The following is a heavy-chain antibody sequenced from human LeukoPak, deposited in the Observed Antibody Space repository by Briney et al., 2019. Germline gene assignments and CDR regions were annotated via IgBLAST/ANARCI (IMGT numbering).Heavy chain of an antibody. D-gene: IGHD3-3*01. Sequence: GESLKISCKGSGYIFTSYWIGWVRQMPGKGLEWMGIIYPGDSDTRYSPSFQGQVTISADKSISTAYLQWSSLKASDTAMYYCARHASHYDFWSGYYRDSSPYYGMDVWGQGTTVTVSS. CDR2: IYPGDSDT. CDR3: ARHASHYDFWSGYYRDSSPYYGMDV. V-gene: IGHV5-51*01. CDR1: GYIFTSYW. J-gene: IGHJ6*02.